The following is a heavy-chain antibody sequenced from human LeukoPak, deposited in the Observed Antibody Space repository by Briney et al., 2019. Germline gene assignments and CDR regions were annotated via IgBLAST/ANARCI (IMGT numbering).Heavy chain of an antibody. Sequence: PGGSLRLSCAVSGFTVSSNYMNWVRQAPGKGLEWVSLIYSGGSTYYEDSVKGRFTISRDNSKKTLYFQMNNLTTDDAAVYYCARRAGGYSHPYDYWGEGILVTVSP. J-gene: IGHJ4*02. CDR1: GFTVSSNY. V-gene: IGHV3-53*01. D-gene: IGHD4-23*01. CDR3: ARRAGGYSHPYDY. CDR2: IYSGGST.